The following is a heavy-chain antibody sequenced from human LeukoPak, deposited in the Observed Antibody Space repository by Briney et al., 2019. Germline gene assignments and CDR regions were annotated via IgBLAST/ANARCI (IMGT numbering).Heavy chain of an antibody. J-gene: IGHJ4*02. CDR3: AKGTTDYDASDPSHL. CDR1: GLTFSSYA. V-gene: IGHV3-23*01. D-gene: IGHD3-16*01. Sequence: GSLTLSCAASGLTFSSYAMTWVRQAPGTPLEWVSAVTGSGDSAYYSDSVMPRFTISRDQSKSTVYLQMTSLRAEDTAVFYCAKGTTDYDASDPSHLWGQGTLVTDYS. CDR2: VTGSGDSA.